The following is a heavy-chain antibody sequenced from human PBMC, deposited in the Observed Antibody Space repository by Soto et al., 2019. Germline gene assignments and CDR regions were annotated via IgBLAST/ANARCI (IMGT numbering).Heavy chain of an antibody. D-gene: IGHD2-15*01. CDR2: IYHTETT. CDR1: GASIVSSNW. J-gene: IGHJ6*02. CDR3: AKFPVVVAATKREYFYYGVDV. V-gene: IGHV4-4*02. Sequence: SETLSLTCAVSGASIVSSNWWIWVRQSPGKGLEWIGEIYHTETTKFNPSLKSRVTLSVDKSRNQFSLRLTSMTAADTAVYYCAKFPVVVAATKREYFYYGVDVWGQGTTVTVSS.